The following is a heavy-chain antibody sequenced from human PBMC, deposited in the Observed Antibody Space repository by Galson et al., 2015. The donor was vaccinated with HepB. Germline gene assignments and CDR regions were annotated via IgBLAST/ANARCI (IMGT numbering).Heavy chain of an antibody. Sequence: SLRLSCAASGFTFSSYGMHWVRQAPGKGLEWVAVIWYDGSNKYYADSVKGRFTISRDNSKNTLYLQMNSLRAEDTAVYYCARDQMIVVVDYYYGMDVWGQGTTVTVSS. D-gene: IGHD3-22*01. CDR3: ARDQMIVVVDYYYGMDV. V-gene: IGHV3-33*08. CDR1: GFTFSSYG. CDR2: IWYDGSNK. J-gene: IGHJ6*02.